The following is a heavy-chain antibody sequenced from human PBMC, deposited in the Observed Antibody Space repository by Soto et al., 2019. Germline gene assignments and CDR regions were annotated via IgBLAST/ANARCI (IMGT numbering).Heavy chain of an antibody. V-gene: IGHV4-59*08. D-gene: IGHD1-26*01. J-gene: IGHJ3*02. Sequence: QVQLQESGPGLVKPSETLSLTCTVSGGSISSYYWSWIRQPPGKGLEWIGYIYYSGSTNYNPSLRSRVTPSVDTTKNKFSRSQSSVTAADTAVYYCARVVWARDGNHDAFDMWRQATMVTASS. CDR2: IYYSGST. CDR1: GGSISSYY. CDR3: ARVVWARDGNHDAFDM.